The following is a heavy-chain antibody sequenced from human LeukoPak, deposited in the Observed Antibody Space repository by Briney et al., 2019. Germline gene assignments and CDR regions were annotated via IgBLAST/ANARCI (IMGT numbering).Heavy chain of an antibody. V-gene: IGHV4-39*07. CDR1: GGSISSSSYY. J-gene: IGHJ4*02. CDR2: IYYSGST. CDR3: ARDYESTYYDFWSGLRSFDY. Sequence: SETLSLTCTVSGGSISSSSYYWGWIRQPPGKGLEWIGSIYYSGSTYYNPSLKSGVTISVDKSKNQFSLKLSSVTAADTAVYYCARDYESTYYDFWSGLRSFDYWGQGTLVTVSS. D-gene: IGHD3-3*01.